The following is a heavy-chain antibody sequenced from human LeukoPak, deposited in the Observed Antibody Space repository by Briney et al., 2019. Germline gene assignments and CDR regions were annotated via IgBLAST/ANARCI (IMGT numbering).Heavy chain of an antibody. D-gene: IGHD2-8*01. CDR1: GLTFSSYA. CDR2: ISGSGGST. V-gene: IGHV3-23*01. CDR3: AKDRICTNGVCFFDY. J-gene: IGHJ4*02. Sequence: GGSLRLSCAASGLTFSSYAMSWVRQAPGKGLEWVSAISGSGGSTYYADSVKGRFTISRDNSKNTLYLQMNSLRAEDTAVYYCAKDRICTNGVCFFDYWGQGTLVTVSS.